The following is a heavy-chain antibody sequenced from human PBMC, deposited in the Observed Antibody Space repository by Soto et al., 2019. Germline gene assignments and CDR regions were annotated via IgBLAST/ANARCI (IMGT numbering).Heavy chain of an antibody. CDR2: ISSGSKTI. CDR1: GFTFSGYS. Sequence: GGSLRLSCAASGFTFSGYSVNWVRQAPGKGLEWVSYISSGSKTIYYAESVKGRFTVSRDNARNSQYLQMNSLRDEDTAVYYCEREGILGVRRFDYWGQGTLVTVSS. CDR3: EREGILGVRRFDY. D-gene: IGHD3-3*01. V-gene: IGHV3-48*02. J-gene: IGHJ4*02.